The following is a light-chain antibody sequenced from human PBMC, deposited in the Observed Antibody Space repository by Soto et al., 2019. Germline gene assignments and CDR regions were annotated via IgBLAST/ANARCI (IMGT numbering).Light chain of an antibody. CDR2: KAS. CDR1: QSISSW. J-gene: IGKJ1*01. Sequence: DIQMTQSPSTLSASVGDRVIITCRASQSISSWLAWYQQKPGKAPNLLIYKASTLKSGVPSRFSGSGSGTEFTIPIRSLQPNDFAPYYCQQYDNYSWTFGQGTKVEIK. V-gene: IGKV1-5*03. CDR3: QQYDNYSWT.